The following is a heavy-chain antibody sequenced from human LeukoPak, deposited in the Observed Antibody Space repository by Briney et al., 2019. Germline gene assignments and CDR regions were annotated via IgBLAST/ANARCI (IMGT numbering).Heavy chain of an antibody. V-gene: IGHV1-2*02. J-gene: IGHJ6*03. CDR2: INPNSGGT. D-gene: IGHD1-1*01. CDR1: GYTFTGYY. Sequence: ASVKVSCKASGYTFTGYYMHWVRQAPGQGLEWMGWINPNSGGTNYAQKFQGRVTMTRDTSISTAYMELSRLRSDDTAVYYCARDNEDYYYYMDVWSKGTTVTVSS. CDR3: ARDNEDYYYYMDV.